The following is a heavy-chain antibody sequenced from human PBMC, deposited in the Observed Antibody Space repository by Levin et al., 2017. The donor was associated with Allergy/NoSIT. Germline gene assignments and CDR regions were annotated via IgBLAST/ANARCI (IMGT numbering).Heavy chain of an antibody. Sequence: GGSLRLSCAASGFTFSSYAMSWVRQAPGKGLEWVSAISGSGGSTYYADSVKGRFTISRDNSKNTLYLQMNSLRAEDTAVYYCAKGDIVLVVYVGGIDYWGQGTLVTVSS. CDR2: ISGSGGST. CDR3: AKGDIVLVVYVGGIDY. CDR1: GFTFSSYA. J-gene: IGHJ4*02. D-gene: IGHD2-8*02. V-gene: IGHV3-23*01.